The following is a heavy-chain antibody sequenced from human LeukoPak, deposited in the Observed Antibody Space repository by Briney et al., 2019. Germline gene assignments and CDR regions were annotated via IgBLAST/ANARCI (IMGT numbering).Heavy chain of an antibody. CDR3: ARVSRVGGAIDY. D-gene: IGHD1-26*01. J-gene: IGHJ4*02. CDR1: GGTFSSYA. CDR2: IIPIFGTA. Sequence: GASVKVSCKASGGTFSSYAISWVRQAPGQGLEWMGGIIPIFGTANYAQKFQGRVTITADESTSTAYMELSSLRSEDTAVYYCARVSRVGGAIDYWGQGTLVTVSS. V-gene: IGHV1-69*13.